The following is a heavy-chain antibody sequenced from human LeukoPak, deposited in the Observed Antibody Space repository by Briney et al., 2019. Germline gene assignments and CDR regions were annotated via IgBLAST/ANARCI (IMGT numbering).Heavy chain of an antibody. Sequence: PSETLSLTCAVYGGSFSGYYWSWLRQPPGKGLEWIGEINHSGSTNYNPSLKSRVTISVDTSKNQFSLKLSSVTAADTAVYYCARGRRCSGGSCRPMDVWCKGTTVTVSS. J-gene: IGHJ6*03. CDR3: ARGRRCSGGSCRPMDV. CDR1: GGSFSGYY. CDR2: INHSGST. D-gene: IGHD2-15*01. V-gene: IGHV4-34*01.